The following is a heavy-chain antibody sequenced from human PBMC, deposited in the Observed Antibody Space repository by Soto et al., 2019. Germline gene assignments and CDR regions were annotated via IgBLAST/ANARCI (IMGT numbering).Heavy chain of an antibody. D-gene: IGHD3-3*01. J-gene: IGHJ4*02. CDR3: ARDFGVVVIDY. CDR1: GYTFTSYG. CDR2: ISAYNGNT. V-gene: IGHV1-18*01. Sequence: QVQLVQSGAEVKKSGASVKVSCKASGYTFTSYGISWVRQAPGQGLEWMGWISAYNGNTNYAQKLQGGVTTTTDTSTSTAYMELRSLRADDAAVYYLARDFGVVVIDYWGQGTLVTVSS.